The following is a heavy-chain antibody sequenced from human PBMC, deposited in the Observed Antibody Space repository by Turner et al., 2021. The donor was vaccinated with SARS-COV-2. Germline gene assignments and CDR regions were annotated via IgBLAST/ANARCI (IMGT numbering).Heavy chain of an antibody. J-gene: IGHJ2*01. V-gene: IGHV3-66*01. Sequence: EEELAEPGGGLVQPGGPLRLSCVAPGFSVDYGYVAWVRQAPGKGLEAVSFIYNSGTTKIVDSVKGRFTISRDNTKNTIYLQMDSLRVEDTAVYYCARRPQTSLYWYFDLWGRGTPVTVSS. D-gene: IGHD4-17*01. CDR1: GFSVDYGY. CDR2: IYNSGTT. CDR3: ARRPQTSLYWYFDL.